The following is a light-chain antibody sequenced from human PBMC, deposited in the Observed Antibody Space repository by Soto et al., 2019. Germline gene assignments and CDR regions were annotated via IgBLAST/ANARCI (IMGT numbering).Light chain of an antibody. V-gene: IGLV2-14*01. CDR2: DVS. CDR3: SSYTSSSTPV. J-gene: IGLJ2*01. Sequence: QSALTQPASVSGSPGQSITISCTGTSSDVGGYNYASWYQQHPGKAPKLMIYDVSNRPSGVSNRFSGSKSGNTASLTISGLQAEDEADYYCSSYTSSSTPVFGGGTKVTVL. CDR1: SSDVGGYNY.